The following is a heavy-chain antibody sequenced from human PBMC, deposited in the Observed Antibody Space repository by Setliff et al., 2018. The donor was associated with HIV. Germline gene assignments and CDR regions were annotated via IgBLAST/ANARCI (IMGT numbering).Heavy chain of an antibody. CDR2: VYPGDSSP. CDR1: GYTFSDYW. Sequence: GESLKISCKGSGYTFSDYWIGWVRQMPGKGLEWMGIVYPGDSSPKYSPSFQGQVTISADKSVSTAYLQWSSLKASDTAMYYCARREGRFGEASMDVWGKGTTVTVSS. J-gene: IGHJ6*03. V-gene: IGHV5-51*01. CDR3: ARREGRFGEASMDV. D-gene: IGHD3-10*01.